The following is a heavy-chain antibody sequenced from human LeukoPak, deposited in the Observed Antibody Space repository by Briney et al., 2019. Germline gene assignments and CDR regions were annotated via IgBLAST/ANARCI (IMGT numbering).Heavy chain of an antibody. CDR2: TSGSGGGT. Sequence: TGGSLRLSCAVSGITLSNYGMSWVRQAPGKGLEWVAGTSGSGGGTNYADSVKGRFTISRDNPKNTLYLQMKSLRAEDTAVYFCAKRGVVIRVILVGFHKEAYYFDSWGQGALVTVSS. J-gene: IGHJ4*02. D-gene: IGHD3-22*01. CDR3: AKRGVVIRVILVGFHKEAYYFDS. V-gene: IGHV3-23*01. CDR1: GITLSNYG.